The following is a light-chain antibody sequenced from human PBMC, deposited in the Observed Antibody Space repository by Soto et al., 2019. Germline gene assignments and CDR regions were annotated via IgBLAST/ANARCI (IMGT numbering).Light chain of an antibody. CDR3: QQLHTYPIT. CDR2: GAS. V-gene: IGKV1-9*01. Sequence: DIQLTQSPSFLSASLGDRVTITFRASQVISNYLAWYQQKPGKAPKLPIYGASALYTGVPSRFSGSESGSEFTLRISSVQPEDFATYYCQQLHTYPITFGQGTRLEIK. J-gene: IGKJ5*01. CDR1: QVISNY.